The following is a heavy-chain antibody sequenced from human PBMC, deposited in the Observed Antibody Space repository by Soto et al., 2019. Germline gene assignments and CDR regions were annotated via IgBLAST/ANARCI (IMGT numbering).Heavy chain of an antibody. J-gene: IGHJ6*02. V-gene: IGHV4-31*03. D-gene: IGHD2-2*01. CDR3: ARSGIVVVPAAIGYYYGMDV. Sequence: QVQLQESGPGLVKPSQTLSLTCTVSGGSISSGGYYWSWIRQHPGKGLAWIGYIYYSGSTYYNPSLKSRVTISVDTSKNQFSLKLSSVTAADTAVYYCARSGIVVVPAAIGYYYGMDVWGQGTTVTVSS. CDR2: IYYSGST. CDR1: GGSISSGGYY.